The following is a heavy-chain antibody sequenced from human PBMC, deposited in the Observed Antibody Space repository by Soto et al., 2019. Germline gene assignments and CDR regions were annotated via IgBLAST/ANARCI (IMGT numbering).Heavy chain of an antibody. D-gene: IGHD3-3*01. CDR1: GFTFSGSA. CDR2: TRSKGNNYAT. V-gene: IGHV3-73*01. CDR3: SRQASDFWSGKPQYYMDV. J-gene: IGHJ6*03. Sequence: GGSLRLSCAASGFTFSGSAMHWVRQASGKGLEWVGRTRSKGNNYATAYGASLKGRFTISRDDSKNTAYLQMNSLNTEDTAVYYCSRQASDFWSGKPQYYMDVWGKGTTVTVSS.